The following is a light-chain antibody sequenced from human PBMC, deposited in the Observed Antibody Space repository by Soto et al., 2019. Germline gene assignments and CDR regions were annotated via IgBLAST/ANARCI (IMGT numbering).Light chain of an antibody. CDR3: QQYNNWPPWT. CDR2: DAS. Sequence: ILMTQSPATLSVSPGERATLSFRASQSVSNNLAWYQQKPGQAPRLLIYDASTRATGIPARFSGSGSGTAFTLTISGLQSEDFAVYYCQQYNNWPPWTFGQGTKVEIK. CDR1: QSVSNN. V-gene: IGKV3-15*01. J-gene: IGKJ1*01.